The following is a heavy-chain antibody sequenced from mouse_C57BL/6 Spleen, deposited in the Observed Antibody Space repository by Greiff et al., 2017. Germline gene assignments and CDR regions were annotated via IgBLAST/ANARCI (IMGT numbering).Heavy chain of an antibody. D-gene: IGHD1-1*01. Sequence: VQLQQSGPGLVQPSQSLSITCTVSGFSLTSYGVHWVRQSPGKGLEWLGVIWSGGSTDYNAAFISRLSISKDNSKSQVFFKMNSLQADDTAIDYCARVGSRHCDYWGQGTTLTVSS. CDR1: GFSLTSYG. V-gene: IGHV2-2*01. CDR2: IWSGGST. CDR3: ARVGSRHCDY. J-gene: IGHJ2*01.